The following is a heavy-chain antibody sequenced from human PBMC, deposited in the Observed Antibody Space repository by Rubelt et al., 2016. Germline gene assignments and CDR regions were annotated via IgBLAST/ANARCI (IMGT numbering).Heavy chain of an antibody. Sequence: QVQLQQWGAGLLKPSETLSLTCAVYGGSFSGYYWSWIRQPPGKGLEWIGEINHSGSTNYNPSLEGRVTISVDKSENQFSVKLSSLTASDTAVYYCARESSSSGALDYWGQGTLVTVSS. V-gene: IGHV4-34*01. CDR2: INHSGST. CDR3: ARESSSSGALDY. J-gene: IGHJ4*02. CDR1: GGSFSGYY. D-gene: IGHD6-6*01.